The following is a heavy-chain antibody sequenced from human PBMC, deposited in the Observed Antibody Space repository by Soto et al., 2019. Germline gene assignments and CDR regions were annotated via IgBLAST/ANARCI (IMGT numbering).Heavy chain of an antibody. CDR1: GFTFSSYA. D-gene: IGHD2-15*01. CDR2: ISGSGGST. V-gene: IGHV3-23*01. Sequence: GGSLRLSCAASGFTFSSYAMSWVRQAPGKGLEWVSAISGSGGSTYYADSVKGRFTTSRDNSKNTLYLQMNSLRAEDTAVYYFAKDRLYCSGGSCYTYFDYWGQGTLVTVSS. J-gene: IGHJ4*02. CDR3: AKDRLYCSGGSCYTYFDY.